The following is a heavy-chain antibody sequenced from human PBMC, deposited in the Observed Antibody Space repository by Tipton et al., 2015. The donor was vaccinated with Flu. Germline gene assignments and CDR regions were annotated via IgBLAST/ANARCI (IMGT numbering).Heavy chain of an antibody. V-gene: IGHV4-59*01. CDR1: GGSISDYY. CDR3: ARESLPDYYYYYGLDV. CDR2: IYYSGST. J-gene: IGHJ6*02. Sequence: TLSLTCTVSGGSISDYYWSWIRQPPGKGLEWIGYIYYSGSTNYNPSLKSRVIISGDTSKNQLSLKLSSVTAADTAVYYCARESLPDYYYYYGLDVWGQGTTVTASS.